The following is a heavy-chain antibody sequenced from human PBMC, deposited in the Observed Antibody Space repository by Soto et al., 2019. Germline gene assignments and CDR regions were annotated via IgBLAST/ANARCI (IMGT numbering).Heavy chain of an antibody. V-gene: IGHV1-69*13. CDR1: GGTFSSYA. J-gene: IGHJ4*02. CDR2: IIPIFGTA. D-gene: IGHD1-26*01. CDR3: ARAFVGTKEVCDY. Sequence: SVTVSCKASGGTFSSYAISWVRQAPGQGLEWMGGIIPIFGTANYAQKFQGRVTITADESTSTAYMELSSLRSEDTAVYYCARAFVGTKEVCDYWGQGTIGTVSS.